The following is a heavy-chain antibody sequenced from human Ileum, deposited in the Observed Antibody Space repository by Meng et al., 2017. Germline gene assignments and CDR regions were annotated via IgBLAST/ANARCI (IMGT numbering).Heavy chain of an antibody. D-gene: IGHD3-22*01. CDR3: AKNSISSGYHYRD. CDR2: ISGSGGST. V-gene: IGHV3-23*01. CDR1: GFTFSSYG. Sequence: EGRLLEAGGGLVQPGGSLRLSCAASGFTFSSYGMSWVRQAPGKGLEWVSAISGSGGSTYYADSVKGRFTISRDNSKNTLFLQMNSLRGEDTAVYYCAKNSISSGYHYRDWGQGTLVTVSS. J-gene: IGHJ4*02.